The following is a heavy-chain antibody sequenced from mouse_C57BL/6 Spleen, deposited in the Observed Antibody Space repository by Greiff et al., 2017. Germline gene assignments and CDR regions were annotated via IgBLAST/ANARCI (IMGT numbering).Heavy chain of an antibody. J-gene: IGHJ1*03. CDR3: ARDGSSPHWYCDV. Sequence: QVQLQQSGAELVKPGASVKISCKASGYAFSSYWMNWVKQRPGKGLEWIGQIYPGDGDTNYNGKFKGKATLTADKSSSTAYMQLSSLTSEDSAVYFCARDGSSPHWYCDVWGTGTTVTVSS. CDR1: GYAFSSYW. CDR2: IYPGDGDT. V-gene: IGHV1-80*01. D-gene: IGHD1-1*01.